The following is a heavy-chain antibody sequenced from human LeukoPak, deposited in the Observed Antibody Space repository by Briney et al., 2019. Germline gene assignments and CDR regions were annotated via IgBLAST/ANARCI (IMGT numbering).Heavy chain of an antibody. CDR3: AKVGGGMAPI. CDR1: GFTFSSYG. Sequence: PGGSLRLSCAASGFTFSSYGMSWVRQAPGKGLEWVSAISGSGGRTYYADSARGRFTISRDNSKNTLYLQMNSLRAEDTAVYYCAKVGGGMAPIWGQGTMVTVSS. J-gene: IGHJ3*02. D-gene: IGHD4-23*01. V-gene: IGHV3-23*01. CDR2: ISGSGGRT.